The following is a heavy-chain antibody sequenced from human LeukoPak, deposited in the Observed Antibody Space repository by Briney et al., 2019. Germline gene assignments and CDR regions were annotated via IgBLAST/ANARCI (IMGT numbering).Heavy chain of an antibody. D-gene: IGHD5-18*01. V-gene: IGHV4-59*01. CDR1: GGSISSYY. CDR3: ARASGADTGGIYYYYGMDV. J-gene: IGHJ6*02. CDR2: IYYSGST. Sequence: SETLSLTCTVSGGSISSYYWSWIRQPPGKGLEWIGYIYYSGSTNYNPSLKSRVTILVDTSKNQFSLKPSSVTAADTAVYYCARASGADTGGIYYYYGMDVWGQGTTVTVSS.